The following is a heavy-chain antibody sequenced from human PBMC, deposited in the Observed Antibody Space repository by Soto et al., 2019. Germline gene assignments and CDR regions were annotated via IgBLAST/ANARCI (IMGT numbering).Heavy chain of an antibody. CDR3: ARDRGQQLVYNWFDP. Sequence: QVQLVESGGGVVQPGRSLRLSCAASGFTFSSYGMHWVRQAPGKGLEWVAVIRYDGSNKYYADSVKGRFTISRDNSKNTLYLQMNSLRAEDTAVYYCARDRGQQLVYNWFDPWGQGTLVTVSS. CDR2: IRYDGSNK. D-gene: IGHD6-13*01. J-gene: IGHJ5*02. V-gene: IGHV3-33*01. CDR1: GFTFSSYG.